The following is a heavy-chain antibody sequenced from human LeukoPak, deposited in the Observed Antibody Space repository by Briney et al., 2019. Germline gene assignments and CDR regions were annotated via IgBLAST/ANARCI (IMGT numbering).Heavy chain of an antibody. CDR2: IKQDGSKK. J-gene: IGHJ4*02. Sequence: GGSLRLSCVTSGFPFSSYWMTWVRQAPGKGLEWVANIKQDGSKKSYVDSVKGRFTISRDNAKNSLYLQMNSLRAEDTAIYYCTRVGYIDEGIDYWGQGTLVTVSS. D-gene: IGHD5-24*01. CDR1: GFPFSSYW. CDR3: TRVGYIDEGIDY. V-gene: IGHV3-7*04.